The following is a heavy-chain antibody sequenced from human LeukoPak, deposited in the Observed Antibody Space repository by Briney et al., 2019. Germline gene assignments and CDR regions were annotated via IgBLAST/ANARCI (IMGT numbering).Heavy chain of an antibody. CDR1: GYTFTSYY. CDR2: INPSGGST. CDR3: YYGSGSHFDY. D-gene: IGHD3-10*01. V-gene: IGHV1-46*01. J-gene: IGHJ4*02. Sequence: ASVTVSFKASGYTFTSYYMHWVRQAHGQGLEWMGIINPSGGSTSYAQKFQGRVTMTRDTSTSTVYMELSSLRSEDTAVYYCYYGSGSHFDYWGQGTLVTVSS.